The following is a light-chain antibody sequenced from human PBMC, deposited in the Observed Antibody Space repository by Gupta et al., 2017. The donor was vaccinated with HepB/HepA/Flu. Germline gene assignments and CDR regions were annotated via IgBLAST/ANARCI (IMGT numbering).Light chain of an antibody. CDR1: KSVSSN. CDR3: QQYNTWPWT. Sequence: ELVMTQSPATLSVSPGERATLSCRASKSVSSNLAWYQQKPGQAPRLLIYGASTRATGIPARVSGSGSGTEFTLTISSLQSEDFAVYYCQQYNTWPWTFGQGTKVEIK. V-gene: IGKV3-15*01. CDR2: GAS. J-gene: IGKJ1*01.